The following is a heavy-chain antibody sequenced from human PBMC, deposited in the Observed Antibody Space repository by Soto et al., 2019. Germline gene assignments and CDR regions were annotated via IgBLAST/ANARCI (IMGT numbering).Heavy chain of an antibody. CDR1: GYSFTSYW. Sequence: PGESLKISCKGSGYSFTSYWIGWVRQMPGKGLEWMGIIYPGDSDTRYSPSFQGQVTISADKSISTAYLQWSSLKASDTAMYYCARAGIAAAGTFGMDVWGQGPTVTGSS. CDR2: IYPGDSDT. V-gene: IGHV5-51*01. D-gene: IGHD6-13*01. CDR3: ARAGIAAAGTFGMDV. J-gene: IGHJ6*02.